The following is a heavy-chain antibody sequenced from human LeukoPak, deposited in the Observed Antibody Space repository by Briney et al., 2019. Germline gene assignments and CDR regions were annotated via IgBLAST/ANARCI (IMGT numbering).Heavy chain of an antibody. D-gene: IGHD5-24*01. Sequence: GGSLRLSCAASGFTFSSYAMHWVRQAPGKGLEWVAVMSYDGSKKYYRDSVKGRFTIPRDNSKNTLYLQMNSLRAEDTAVYYCAREPRSMATIVKNALDIWGQGTMVTVSS. J-gene: IGHJ3*02. CDR3: AREPRSMATIVKNALDI. CDR1: GFTFSSYA. CDR2: MSYDGSKK. V-gene: IGHV3-30*04.